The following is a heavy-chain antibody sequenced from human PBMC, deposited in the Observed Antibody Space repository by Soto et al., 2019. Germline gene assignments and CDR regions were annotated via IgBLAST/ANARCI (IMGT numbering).Heavy chain of an antibody. CDR2: INHSGST. CDR1: GGSFSGYY. J-gene: IGHJ4*02. Sequence: PSETLSLTCAVYGGSFSGYYWSWIRQPPGKGLEWIGEINHSGSTNYNPSLKSRVTISVDTSKNQFSLKLSSVTAADTAVYYCARTRRYDFCSGYYPLAGYYFDYWGQGTLVTVSS. CDR3: ARTRRYDFCSGYYPLAGYYFDY. V-gene: IGHV4-34*01. D-gene: IGHD3-3*01.